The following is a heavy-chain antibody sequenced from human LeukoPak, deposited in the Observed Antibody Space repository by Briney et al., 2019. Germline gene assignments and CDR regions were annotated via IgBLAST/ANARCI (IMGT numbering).Heavy chain of an antibody. D-gene: IGHD6-13*01. CDR2: IKQDGSEK. CDR1: GFTFSSYW. V-gene: IGHV3-7*03. CDR3: AREPGSIAASGTFDY. J-gene: IGHJ4*02. Sequence: PGGSLRLSCAASGFTFSSYWMSWVRQAPGKGLEWVANIKQDGSEKYYVDSVKGRFTISRDNAKNSLYLQMNSLRAEDTGVYYCAREPGSIAASGTFDYWGQGTLVTVSS.